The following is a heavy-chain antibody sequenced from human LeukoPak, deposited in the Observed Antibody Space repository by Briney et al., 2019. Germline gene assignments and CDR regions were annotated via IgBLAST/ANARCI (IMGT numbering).Heavy chain of an antibody. D-gene: IGHD2-2*01. CDR1: GFIFSTYW. Sequence: GGSLRLSCATSGFIFSTYWMSWVRQAPGKGLEWVANIRQDGGEKHYVDSVKGRFTISRDNAKDSLYLQMNSLRVEDTAIYYCARDDRPSANSRDWFDPWGQGALVTVSS. J-gene: IGHJ5*02. CDR2: IRQDGGEK. V-gene: IGHV3-7*01. CDR3: ARDDRPSANSRDWFDP.